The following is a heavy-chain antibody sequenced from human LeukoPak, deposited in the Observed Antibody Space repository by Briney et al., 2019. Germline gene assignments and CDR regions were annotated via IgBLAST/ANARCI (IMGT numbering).Heavy chain of an antibody. CDR1: GFTFSSYA. V-gene: IGHV3-30-3*01. J-gene: IGHJ6*02. CDR2: ISYDGSNK. CDR3: AREDTAMVRGMDV. D-gene: IGHD5-18*01. Sequence: GGSLRLSCAASGFTFSSYAMHWVRQAPGKGLEWVAVISYDGSNKYYADSVKGRFTISRDNSKNTLYLQMNSLRAEDTAVYYRAREDTAMVRGMDVWGQGTTVTVSS.